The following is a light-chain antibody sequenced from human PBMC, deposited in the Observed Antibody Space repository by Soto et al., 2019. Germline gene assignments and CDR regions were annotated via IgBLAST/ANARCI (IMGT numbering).Light chain of an antibody. CDR2: AAS. CDR1: QGISSY. J-gene: IGKJ4*01. V-gene: IGKV1-39*01. CDR3: QQSYTTPLT. Sequence: IQLTQSPSSLSAPVGDRVTVTCRASQGISSYLAWYQQKPGKAPELLIYAASTLQSGVPSRFSGSGSGTDFTLTISSLHLEDFATYYCQQSYTTPLTFGGGTKVDIK.